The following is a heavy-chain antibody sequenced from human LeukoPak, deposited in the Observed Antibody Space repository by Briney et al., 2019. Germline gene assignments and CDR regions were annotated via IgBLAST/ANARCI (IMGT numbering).Heavy chain of an antibody. Sequence: SETLSLTCTVSGGSISSYYWSWIWQPPGKGLEWIGYIYYSGSTNYNPSLKSRVTISVDTSKNQFSLKLSSVTAADTAVYYCASLIVGATSRFDYWGQGTLVTVSS. D-gene: IGHD1-26*01. CDR1: GGSISSYY. CDR2: IYYSGST. J-gene: IGHJ4*02. V-gene: IGHV4-59*01. CDR3: ASLIVGATSRFDY.